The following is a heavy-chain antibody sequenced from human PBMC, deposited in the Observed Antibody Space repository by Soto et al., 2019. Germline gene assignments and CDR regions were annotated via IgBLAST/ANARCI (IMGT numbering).Heavy chain of an antibody. D-gene: IGHD5-12*01. J-gene: IGHJ4*02. V-gene: IGHV1-69*12. CDR2: IVPIVDTS. CDR1: GGTFSSYA. Sequence: QVQLVQSGAEVRQPASSVKVSCKTSGGTFSSYAISWVRQAPGQGLEWMGGIVPIVDTSTYAQKFQGRVTITADESTSTVYMELSRLRSDDPAVYYCVSVVAIPGYPDNWGQGTLVTVSS. CDR3: VSVVAIPGYPDN.